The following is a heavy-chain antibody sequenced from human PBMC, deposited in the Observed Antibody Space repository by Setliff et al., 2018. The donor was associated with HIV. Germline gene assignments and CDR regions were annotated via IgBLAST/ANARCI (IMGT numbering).Heavy chain of an antibody. J-gene: IGHJ4*02. CDR3: ASSPAWRSDYGLHTFDY. V-gene: IGHV4-59*01. CDR1: GGSISGDF. CDR2: IYYSGNT. Sequence: SETLSLTCTVSGGSISGDFWTWIRQPPGKGLEWIGWIYYSGNTRYNPSLKSRVTISLDTSKNRFSLQLTSVTAADTAVYYCASSPAWRSDYGLHTFDYWGQGTLVTVSS. D-gene: IGHD4-17*01.